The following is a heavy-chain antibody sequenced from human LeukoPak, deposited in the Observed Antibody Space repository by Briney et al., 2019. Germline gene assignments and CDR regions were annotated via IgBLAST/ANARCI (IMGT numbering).Heavy chain of an antibody. V-gene: IGHV3-30-3*01. Sequence: GGSLRLSCAASRFTFSSSSMNWVRQAPGKGLEWVAVISYDGSNKFYADSVKGRFTISRDISKNTLYLQMSSLRAYDTAVYYCARPLSNGYFHDSGGYYPYAMDVWGQGTTVTVSS. CDR3: ARPLSNGYFHDSGGYYPYAMDV. CDR1: RFTFSSSS. D-gene: IGHD3-22*01. CDR2: ISYDGSNK. J-gene: IGHJ6*02.